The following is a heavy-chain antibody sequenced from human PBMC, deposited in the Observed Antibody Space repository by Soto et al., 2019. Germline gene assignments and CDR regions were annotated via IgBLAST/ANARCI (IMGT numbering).Heavy chain of an antibody. D-gene: IGHD3-10*01. CDR1: GGTFSTFG. CDR2: IIPFFGTA. J-gene: IGHJ5*02. V-gene: IGHV1-69*01. CDR3: ARTAPMDAGDKYYYDL. Sequence: QVQLVQSGAEVKKTGSSVKVSCKTSGGTFSTFGISWVRQAPGQGLEWMGGIIPFFGTAEYSQKFEDRITITADESTNTVYMDLRSLTSEDTARYYCARTAPMDAGDKYYYDLWGQGALVTVSS.